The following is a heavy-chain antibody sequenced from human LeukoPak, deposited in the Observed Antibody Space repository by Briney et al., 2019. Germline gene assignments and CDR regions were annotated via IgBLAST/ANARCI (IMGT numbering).Heavy chain of an antibody. CDR1: GFTVSDYG. V-gene: IGHV3-33*01. D-gene: IGHD3-22*01. CDR2: IWYDGSNK. CDR3: ARGVDYYENSGTIDY. Sequence: GGSLRLSCTASGFTVSDYGMHWVRQPPGKGLEWVAIIWYDGSNKKYEDSVKGRFTISRDKSKNTLYLQMNSLRAEDTAVYYCARGVDYYENSGTIDYWGQGTLVTVSS. J-gene: IGHJ4*02.